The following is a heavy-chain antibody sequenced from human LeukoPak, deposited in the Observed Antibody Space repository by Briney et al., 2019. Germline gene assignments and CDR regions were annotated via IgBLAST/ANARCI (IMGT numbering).Heavy chain of an antibody. D-gene: IGHD2-15*01. CDR3: ARVKVGVVFDY. Sequence: PGGSLRLSCAASGFTVSSNYMSWVRQAPGKGLEWVSVIYSGGSTYYADSVKGRFTISRDNSKNTLYLQMNSLRAEDTAVYYCARVKVGVVFDYWGQGTLVTVSS. V-gene: IGHV3-53*01. J-gene: IGHJ4*02. CDR1: GFTVSSNY. CDR2: IYSGGST.